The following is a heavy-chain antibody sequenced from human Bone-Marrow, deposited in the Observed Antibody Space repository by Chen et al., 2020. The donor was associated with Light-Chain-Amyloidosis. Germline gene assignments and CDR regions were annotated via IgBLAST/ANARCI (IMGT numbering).Heavy chain of an antibody. V-gene: IGHV4-4*02. D-gene: IGHD3-16*01. CDR2: IYHTGST. CDR1: GGSITSSDW. J-gene: IGHJ6*02. Sequence: QVQLQESGPGLVKPSGTLFLTCAVSGGSITSSDWWNWVRQSPGKGLEWIGEIYHTGSTNYNPSLESRVIMSVDKSKNQFSLNLSSVTAADTAIYYCARDLRWQENKGGMDIWGQGTTVTVSS. CDR3: ARDLRWQENKGGMDI.